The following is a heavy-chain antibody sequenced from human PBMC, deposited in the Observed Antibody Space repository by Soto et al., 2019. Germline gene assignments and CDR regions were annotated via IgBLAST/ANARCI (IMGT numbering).Heavy chain of an antibody. V-gene: IGHV1-3*01. J-gene: IGHJ4*02. CDR3: ARVLHYYDSSGPGY. Sequence: GASVKVSSKASGYTFTSYALHWVRQAPGQRLEWMGWINAGNGNTKYSQKFQGRVTITRDTSASTAYMELSSLRSEDTAVYYCARVLHYYDSSGPGYCGQGILVTVSS. CDR2: INAGNGNT. CDR1: GYTFTSYA. D-gene: IGHD3-22*01.